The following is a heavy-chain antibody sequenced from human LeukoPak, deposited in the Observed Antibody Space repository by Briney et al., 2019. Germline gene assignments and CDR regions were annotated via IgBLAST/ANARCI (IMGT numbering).Heavy chain of an antibody. CDR3: ARDLEMGSNGAY. V-gene: IGHV3-21*01. CDR1: GFTFSSYS. Sequence: GGSLRLSCAASGFTFSSYSMNWVRQAPGKGLKWVSSISSSSNYIYYADSMKGRFTISRDNAKNSLYLQMNSLRADDTAVYYCARDLEMGSNGAYWGQGTLVTVSS. J-gene: IGHJ4*02. CDR2: ISSSSNYI. D-gene: IGHD1-26*01.